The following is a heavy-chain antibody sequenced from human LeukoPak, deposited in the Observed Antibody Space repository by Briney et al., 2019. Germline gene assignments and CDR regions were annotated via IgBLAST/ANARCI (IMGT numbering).Heavy chain of an antibody. J-gene: IGHJ4*02. CDR2: IRYDGIK. D-gene: IGHD3-9*01. Sequence: GGSLRLSCAASGFTFSSYGMHWVRQAPGKGLEWVAFIRYDGIKYYADSVKGRFTFSRDNSKNTLYLQMNSLRAEDTAIYYCARGTYYNTLTGFRGRILGLDYWGQGTLVTVSS. CDR3: ARGTYYNTLTGFRGRILGLDY. V-gene: IGHV3-30*02. CDR1: GFTFSSYG.